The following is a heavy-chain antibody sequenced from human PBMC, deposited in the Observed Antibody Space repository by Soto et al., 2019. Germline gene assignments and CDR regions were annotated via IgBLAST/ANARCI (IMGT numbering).Heavy chain of an antibody. CDR3: ARDDYGGDSVHWYSDL. CDR2: ISTTGSSI. CDR1: GFTFSSYE. Sequence: EVQLVESGGGLVQPGGSLRLSCAASGFTFSSYEMNWVRQAPGKGLEWVSYISTTGSSIYYADSVKGRFTISRDNAKNSLYLQMNSLRAEDTAVYYCARDDYGGDSVHWYSDLWGRGTLVTVSS. V-gene: IGHV3-48*03. D-gene: IGHD4-17*01. J-gene: IGHJ2*01.